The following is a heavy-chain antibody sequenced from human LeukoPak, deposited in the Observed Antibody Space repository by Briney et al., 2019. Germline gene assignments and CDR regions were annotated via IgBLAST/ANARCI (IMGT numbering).Heavy chain of an antibody. CDR2: IYYSGST. CDR1: GGSISSSSYY. V-gene: IGHV4-39*01. J-gene: IGHJ4*02. CDR3: ARSGPRGGATYFDY. D-gene: IGHD5-24*01. Sequence: SETLSLTCTVSGGSISSSSYYWGWIRQPPGKGLEWIGSIYYSGSTYYNPSLKSRVTISVDTSKNQFSLKLSPVTAADTAVYYCARSGPRGGATYFDYWGQGTLVTVSS.